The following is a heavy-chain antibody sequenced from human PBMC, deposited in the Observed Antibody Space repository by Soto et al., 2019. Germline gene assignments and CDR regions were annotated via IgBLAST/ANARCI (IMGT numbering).Heavy chain of an antibody. CDR3: ARGGIVVVPAPHLFDY. V-gene: IGHV1-2*04. CDR2: INPNSGST. CDR1: GYTFTGYY. Sequence: ASVKVSCKASGYTFTGYYMHWVRQAPGQGLEWMGWINPNSGSTNYAQKFQGWVTMTRDTSISTAYMKLSRLRSDDTAVYYCARGGIVVVPAPHLFDYWGQVTLVTVSS. D-gene: IGHD2-2*01. J-gene: IGHJ4*02.